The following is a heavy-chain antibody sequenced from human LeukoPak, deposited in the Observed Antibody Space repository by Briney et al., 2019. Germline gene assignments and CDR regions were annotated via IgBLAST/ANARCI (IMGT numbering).Heavy chain of an antibody. D-gene: IGHD6-13*01. V-gene: IGHV1-18*01. CDR1: GYTLNKFG. Sequence: ASVKVSRKASGYTLNKFGMSWVRQAPGQGLEWLGWINTYNGNTKLGEKFQGRVTMTTDTSTSTVYMELTSLRTDDTAVYFCARDTPQHLKRFDYWGQGTLVTVSS. CDR3: ARDTPQHLKRFDY. CDR2: INTYNGNT. J-gene: IGHJ4*02.